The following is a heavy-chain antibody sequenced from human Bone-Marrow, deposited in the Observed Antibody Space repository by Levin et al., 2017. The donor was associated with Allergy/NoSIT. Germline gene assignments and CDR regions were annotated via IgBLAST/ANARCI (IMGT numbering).Heavy chain of an antibody. D-gene: IGHD3-16*01. J-gene: IGHJ6*02. CDR1: GYTFTELF. V-gene: IGHV1-2*06. CDR3: AGLGEEMETYYFYTMDV. CDR2: INPNSGVT. Sequence: GASVKVSCKSSGYTFTELFIHWVRQAPGQGLEWMGRINPNSGVTEYSQGFQGRVTMTRDTSINTAYMELCGLRSDDTAIYYCAGLGEEMETYYFYTMDVWCQGTSVTVSS.